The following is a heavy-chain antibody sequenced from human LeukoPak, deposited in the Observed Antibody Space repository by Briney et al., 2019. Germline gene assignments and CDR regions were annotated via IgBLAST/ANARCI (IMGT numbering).Heavy chain of an antibody. V-gene: IGHV3-33*01. CDR3: ARDREGALRRSYYGMDV. J-gene: IGHJ6*02. D-gene: IGHD1-26*01. CDR1: GFTFSSYG. CDR2: IWYDGSNK. Sequence: PGRSLRLSCAASGFTFSSYGMHWVRQAPGKGLEWVAVIWYDGSNKYYADSVKGRFTISRDNSKNTLYLQMNSLRAEDTAVYYCARDREGALRRSYYGMDVWGQGTTVTVSS.